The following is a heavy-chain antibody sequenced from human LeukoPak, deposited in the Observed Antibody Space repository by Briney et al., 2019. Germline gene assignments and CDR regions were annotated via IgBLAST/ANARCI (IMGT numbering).Heavy chain of an antibody. D-gene: IGHD6-13*01. J-gene: IGHJ4*02. CDR3: ARVPRRGYSSLYYFDY. CDR1: GGSFSGYY. V-gene: IGHV4-34*01. CDR2: INHGGST. Sequence: SETLSLTCAVYGGSFSGYYWSWIRQPPGKGLEWIGEINHGGSTNYNPSLKSRVTISVDTSKNQFSLKLSSVTAADTAVYYCARVPRRGYSSLYYFDYWGQGTLVTVSS.